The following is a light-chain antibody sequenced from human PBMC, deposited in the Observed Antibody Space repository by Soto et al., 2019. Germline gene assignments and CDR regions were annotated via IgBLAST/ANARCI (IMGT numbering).Light chain of an antibody. Sequence: EMVLTQSPGTLSLSPGERATLSCRASQSVRSDYLAWYRQKPGQAPRLLISAASSRATGVPDRFSGSGSGTDFTLTISRLEPEDFAVYYCQQYGSSLTWTFGQGTKVDIK. V-gene: IGKV3-20*01. CDR1: QSVRSDY. CDR3: QQYGSSLTWT. CDR2: AAS. J-gene: IGKJ1*01.